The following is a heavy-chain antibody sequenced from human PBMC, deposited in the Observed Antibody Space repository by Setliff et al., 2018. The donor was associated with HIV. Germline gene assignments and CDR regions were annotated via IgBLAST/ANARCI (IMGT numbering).Heavy chain of an antibody. V-gene: IGHV4-59*11. CDR2: IYYSGST. CDR3: AREVEEVEMATIGLDY. J-gene: IGHJ4*02. Sequence: SETLSLTCIVSGGSISSHYWSWIRQPPGKGLEWIGSIYYSGSTNYNPSLKSRVTISVDTSKNQFSLKLSSVTAADTAVYYCAREVEEVEMATIGLDYWGQGTLVTVSS. CDR1: GGSISSHY. D-gene: IGHD5-12*01.